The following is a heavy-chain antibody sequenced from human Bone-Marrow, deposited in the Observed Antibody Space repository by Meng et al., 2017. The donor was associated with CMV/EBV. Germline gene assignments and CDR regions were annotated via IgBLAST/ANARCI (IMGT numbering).Heavy chain of an antibody. CDR3: ARRRYDYGDSRWFDP. J-gene: IGHJ5*02. Sequence: GESLKISCAASGFTFSSYGMHWVRQAPGQGLEWMGWINPNSGGTNYAQKFQGRVTMTRDTSISTAHMELSRLRSDDTAVYYCARRRYDYGDSRWFDPWGQGTLVTVSS. V-gene: IGHV1-2*02. D-gene: IGHD4-17*01. CDR2: INPNSGGT. CDR1: GFTFSSYG.